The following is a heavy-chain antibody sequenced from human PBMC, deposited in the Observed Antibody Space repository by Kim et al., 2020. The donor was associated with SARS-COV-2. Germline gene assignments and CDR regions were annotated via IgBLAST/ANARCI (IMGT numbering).Heavy chain of an antibody. CDR1: GGSIDTYY. Sequence: SETLSLTCTVSGGSIDTYYWSWIRQPPGKGLEWIGYIYYTGNTNYNPSLKSRVTISVDTSNNQFSLKLSSVTAADTAVYYCARVGTAMVRVDYWGQGTLATVSS. D-gene: IGHD5-18*01. J-gene: IGHJ4*02. CDR3: ARVGTAMVRVDY. CDR2: IYYTGNT. V-gene: IGHV4-59*13.